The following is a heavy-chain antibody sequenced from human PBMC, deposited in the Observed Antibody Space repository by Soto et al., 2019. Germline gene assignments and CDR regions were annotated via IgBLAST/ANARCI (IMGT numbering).Heavy chain of an antibody. V-gene: IGHV3-30-3*01. D-gene: IGHD3-22*01. CDR1: GFTFKNYA. J-gene: IGHJ4*02. CDR2: ISHDGASR. Sequence: QVYLEQSGGGVVHPGKSVTLSCAASGFTFKNYAMNWVRQAPGKGLEWVAVISHDGASRHYGDFVEGRCTISRDNSNSTVYLLVDNVKTADTAVYFCARVLGGQVSSGEVWGQGSLVTVSS. CDR3: ARVLGGQVSSGEV.